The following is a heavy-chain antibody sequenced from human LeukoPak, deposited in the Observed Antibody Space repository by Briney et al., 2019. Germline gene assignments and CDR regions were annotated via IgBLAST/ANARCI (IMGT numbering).Heavy chain of an antibody. CDR3: ARAPKGIAATRGAFDI. CDR2: IYHSGST. Sequence: TLSLTCTVSGGSISSGGYYWSWIRQPPGKGLEWIVYIYHSGSTYYNPSLKSRVTISVDRSKNQFSLKLSSVTAADTAVYYCARAPKGIAATRGAFDIWGQGTMVTVSS. CDR1: GGSISSGGYY. J-gene: IGHJ3*02. V-gene: IGHV4-30-2*01. D-gene: IGHD6-13*01.